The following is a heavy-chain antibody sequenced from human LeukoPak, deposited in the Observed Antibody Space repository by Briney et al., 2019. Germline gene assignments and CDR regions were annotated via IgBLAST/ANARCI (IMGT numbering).Heavy chain of an antibody. CDR1: GYTFTSYD. V-gene: IGHV1-8*01. CDR3: ATRHCSSTSCYYYYGMDV. Sequence: ASVKVSCKASGYTFTSYDINWVRQATGRGLEWMGWMNPNSGNTGYAQKFQGRVTMTRNTSISTAYMELSSLRSEDTAVYYCATRHCSSTSCYYYYGMDVWGQGTTVTVSS. CDR2: MNPNSGNT. J-gene: IGHJ6*02. D-gene: IGHD2-2*01.